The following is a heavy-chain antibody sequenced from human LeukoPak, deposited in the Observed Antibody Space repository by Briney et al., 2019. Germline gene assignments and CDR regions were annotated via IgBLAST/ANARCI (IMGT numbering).Heavy chain of an antibody. D-gene: IGHD6-19*01. J-gene: IGHJ4*02. Sequence: PSETLSLTCVVYGGSFSGYYWSWIRQPPGRGREWIGEINHSGSTNYNPSLKSQVTISVDTSKNQFSLKLSSVTAADTAVYYCARGHSGGWFVDYWGQGTLVTDSS. V-gene: IGHV4-34*01. CDR2: INHSGST. CDR3: ARGHSGGWFVDY. CDR1: GGSFSGYY.